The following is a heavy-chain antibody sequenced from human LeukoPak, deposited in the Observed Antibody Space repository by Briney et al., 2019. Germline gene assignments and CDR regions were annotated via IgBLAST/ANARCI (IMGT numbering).Heavy chain of an antibody. CDR2: INSDGRMT. D-gene: IGHD2-21*02. Sequence: PGGSLRLSCAASGFTVSSNYMSWVRQAPGKGLEWVSGINSDGRMTRYAESVKGRFTISRDNAKNTLYLQMNSLRAEDTSVYYCARVGSTDGPHAFDIWGQGTMVTVSS. CDR3: ARVGSTDGPHAFDI. CDR1: GFTVSSNY. V-gene: IGHV3-74*01. J-gene: IGHJ3*02.